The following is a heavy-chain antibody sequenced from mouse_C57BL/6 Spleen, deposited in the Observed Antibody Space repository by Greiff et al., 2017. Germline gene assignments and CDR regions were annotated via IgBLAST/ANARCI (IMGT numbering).Heavy chain of an antibody. Sequence: DVKLVESGGGLVKPGGSLKLSCAASGFTFSDYGMHWVRQAPEKGLEWVAYISSGSSTIYYADTVKGRFTISRDNAKNTLFLQMTRLRSEDTAMYYFARALRGYYAMDYWGQGTSVTVSS. V-gene: IGHV5-17*01. D-gene: IGHD1-1*01. J-gene: IGHJ4*01. CDR1: GFTFSDYG. CDR3: ARALRGYYAMDY. CDR2: ISSGSSTI.